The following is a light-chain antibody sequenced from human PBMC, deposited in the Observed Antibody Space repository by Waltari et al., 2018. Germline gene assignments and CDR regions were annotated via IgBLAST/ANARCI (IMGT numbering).Light chain of an antibody. J-gene: IGKJ1*01. CDR2: GAA. Sequence: EIVLTQSPGTLSLSPGERATLSCRASQSVSSSYLAGYQQKPGQAPRRLIYGAASRATGSPDRFSGSGSGTDFTLTISRLEPEDFAVYYCQQYGSSPRTFGQGTKVEIK. CDR1: QSVSSSY. CDR3: QQYGSSPRT. V-gene: IGKV3-20*01.